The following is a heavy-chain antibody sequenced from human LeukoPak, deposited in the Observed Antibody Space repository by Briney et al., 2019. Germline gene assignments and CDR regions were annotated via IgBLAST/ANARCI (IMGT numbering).Heavy chain of an antibody. CDR1: GYTFTSYD. CDR2: ISAYNGNT. CDR3: ARDGTVTTTVWFDP. Sequence: ASVKVSCKASGYTFTSYDINWVRQAPGQGLEWMGWISAYNGNTNYAQKLQGRVTMTTDTSTSTAYMELRSLRSDDTAVYYCARDGTVTTTVWFDPWGQGTLVTVSS. J-gene: IGHJ5*02. V-gene: IGHV1-18*01. D-gene: IGHD4-11*01.